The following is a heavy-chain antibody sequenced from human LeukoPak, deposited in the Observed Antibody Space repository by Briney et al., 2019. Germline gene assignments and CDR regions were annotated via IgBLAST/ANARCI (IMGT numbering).Heavy chain of an antibody. CDR3: AKGPHDYGDFVFF. D-gene: IGHD4-17*01. V-gene: IGHV1-69*04. J-gene: IGHJ4*02. CDR2: IIPIFGIT. Sequence: ASVKVSCKASEDTFDRFPITWVRLAPGRGLDWMGKIIPIFGITHYAPHFQGRLTMTADTSTNTAYMELSSLKSDDTAVYYCAKGPHDYGDFVFFWGQGTLVTVTS. CDR1: EDTFDRFP.